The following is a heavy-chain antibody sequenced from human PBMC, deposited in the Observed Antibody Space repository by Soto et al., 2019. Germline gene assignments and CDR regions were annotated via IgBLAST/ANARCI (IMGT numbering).Heavy chain of an antibody. Sequence: PSETLSLTCTVSGGSISSSSYYWGWIRQPPGKGLEWIGSIYYSGSTYYNPSLKGRVTISVDTSKNQFSLKLSSVTAADTAVYYCARVQRDYYYYGMDVWGQGTTVTVSS. J-gene: IGHJ6*02. V-gene: IGHV4-39*01. CDR3: ARVQRDYYYYGMDV. CDR2: IYYSGST. CDR1: GGSISSSSYY.